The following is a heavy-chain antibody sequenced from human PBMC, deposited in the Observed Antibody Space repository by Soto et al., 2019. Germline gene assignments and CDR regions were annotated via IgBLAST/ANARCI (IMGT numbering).Heavy chain of an antibody. CDR3: SRGSSGYDRVEPYFDY. D-gene: IGHD5-12*01. V-gene: IGHV1-69*01. CDR1: GGTFRNYA. CDR2: IIPIFGTP. J-gene: IGHJ4*02. Sequence: QVQLVQSGAEVRKPGSSVKVSCKASGGTFRNYAISWVRQAPGQGLEWMGGIIPIFGTPNYAQKFQDRVTITADESTSTAYMELSSLRSEDTAVYFCSRGSSGYDRVEPYFDYWGQGTLVTVSS.